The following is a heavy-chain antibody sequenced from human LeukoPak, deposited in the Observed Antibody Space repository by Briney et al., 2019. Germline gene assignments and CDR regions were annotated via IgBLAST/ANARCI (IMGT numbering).Heavy chain of an antibody. CDR2: ISSSSSYI. CDR1: GFTFSSYS. V-gene: IGHV3-21*01. CDR3: ARDAPIVVVPAAMDDAFDI. J-gene: IGHJ3*02. D-gene: IGHD2-2*01. Sequence: GGSLRLSCAASGFTFSSYSMNWVRQAPGKGLEWVSSISSSSSYIYYADSVKGQFTISRYNAKNSLYLQMNSLSAEDTAVYYCARDAPIVVVPAAMDDAFDIWGQGTMVTVSS.